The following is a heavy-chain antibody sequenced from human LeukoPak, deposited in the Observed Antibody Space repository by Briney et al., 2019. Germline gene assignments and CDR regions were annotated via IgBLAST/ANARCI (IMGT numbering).Heavy chain of an antibody. V-gene: IGHV3-20*04. CDR3: ARAHAGGSYSGYFDY. Sequence: GGSLRLSCAASGFTFDDYGMSWVRQAQGKGLEWFSGINWNGGSTGYADSVKGRFTISRDNAKNSLYLQMNSLRAEDTALYYCARAHAGGSYSGYFDYWGQGTLVTVSS. J-gene: IGHJ4*02. D-gene: IGHD1-26*01. CDR1: GFTFDDYG. CDR2: INWNGGST.